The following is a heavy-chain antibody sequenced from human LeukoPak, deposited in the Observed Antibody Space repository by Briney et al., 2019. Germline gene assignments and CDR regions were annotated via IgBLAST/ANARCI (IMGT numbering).Heavy chain of an antibody. J-gene: IGHJ4*02. CDR1: GFTFSNAW. CDR2: IREDGSEK. V-gene: IGHV3-7*01. CDR3: ARGPTNGQAFDH. Sequence: PGGSLRLSCAASGFTFSNAWMSWVRQAPGKGLEWVASIREDGSEKTSVDSVKGRFTISRDNAKNSLYLQMDSLRAEDTAVYYCARGPTNGQAFDHWGQGTLVSVSS. D-gene: IGHD2-8*01.